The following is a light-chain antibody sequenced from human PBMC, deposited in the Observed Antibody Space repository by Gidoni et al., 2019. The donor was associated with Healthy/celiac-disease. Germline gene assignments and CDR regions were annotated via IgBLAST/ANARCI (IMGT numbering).Light chain of an antibody. V-gene: IGKV1-39*01. CDR2: AAS. CDR1: QSISSY. J-gene: IGKJ3*01. CDR3: QQSYSTLRGAFT. Sequence: DIQMTQSPSSLSASVGDRVTITCRASQSISSYLNWYQQKPGKAPKLLIYAASSLQSGVPSRFSGSGSGTDFTLTISSLQPEDFATYYCQQSYSTLRGAFTFGPGTKVDIK.